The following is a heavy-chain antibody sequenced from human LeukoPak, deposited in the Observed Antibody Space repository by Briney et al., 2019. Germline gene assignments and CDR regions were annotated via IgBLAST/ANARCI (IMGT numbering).Heavy chain of an antibody. CDR3: ARATRELLHNWFDP. Sequence: SVKVSCKASGGTFSSYAISWVRQAPGQGLEWMGGIIPIFGTANYAQKFQGRVTITADESTSTAYMELSSLRSEDAAVYYCARATRELLHNWFDPWGQGTLVTVSS. V-gene: IGHV1-69*01. D-gene: IGHD1-26*01. CDR2: IIPIFGTA. CDR1: GGTFSSYA. J-gene: IGHJ5*02.